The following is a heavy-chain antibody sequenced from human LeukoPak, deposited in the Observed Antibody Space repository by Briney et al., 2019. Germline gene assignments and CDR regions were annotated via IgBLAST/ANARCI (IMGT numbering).Heavy chain of an antibody. D-gene: IGHD6-13*01. CDR1: GFISISYT. CDR2: VYSGGST. Sequence: AGGSLRLSCAASGFISISYTMNWVRQAPGKGLEWVSVVYSGGSTYYVDSVKGRFTISRDNSKNTLYLQMNSLRAEDTAVYYCARVIAAAGTPHNKIYYYYYYMDVWGKGTTVTISS. CDR3: ARVIAAAGTPHNKIYYYYYYMDV. V-gene: IGHV3-66*01. J-gene: IGHJ6*03.